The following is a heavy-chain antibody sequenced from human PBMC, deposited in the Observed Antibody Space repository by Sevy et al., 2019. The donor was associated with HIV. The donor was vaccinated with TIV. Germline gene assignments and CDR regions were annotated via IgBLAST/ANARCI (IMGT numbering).Heavy chain of an antibody. Sequence: GGSLRLSCAASGFTFSSYGMHWVRQAPGKGLEWVAFIGYDGSKKDYADSVKGRFTISRDNSKNTLYLQMNSLRAEDTAVYYCAKPTRPESYGHGGAFDIWGQGTMVTVSS. D-gene: IGHD4-17*01. V-gene: IGHV3-30*02. J-gene: IGHJ3*02. CDR1: GFTFSSYG. CDR2: IGYDGSKK. CDR3: AKPTRPESYGHGGAFDI.